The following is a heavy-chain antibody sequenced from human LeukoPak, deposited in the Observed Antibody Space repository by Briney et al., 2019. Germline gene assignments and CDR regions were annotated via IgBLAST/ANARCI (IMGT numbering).Heavy chain of an antibody. Sequence: QAGGSLRLSCAASGFTFSSYGMHGVRQAPGKGLEWVAVISYDGSNKYYADSVKGRFTISRDNSKNTLYLQMNSLRAEDTAVYYCVKDLSFGAVAGLDYWGQGTLVTVSS. CDR1: GFTFSSYG. CDR3: VKDLSFGAVAGLDY. D-gene: IGHD6-19*01. V-gene: IGHV3-30*18. J-gene: IGHJ4*02. CDR2: ISYDGSNK.